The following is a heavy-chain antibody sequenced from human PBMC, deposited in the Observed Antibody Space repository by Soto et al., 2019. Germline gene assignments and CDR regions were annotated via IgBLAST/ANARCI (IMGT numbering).Heavy chain of an antibody. V-gene: IGHV1-18*01. CDR3: ARAVSHFYHYYYMDV. J-gene: IGHJ6*03. Sequence: QVQLVQSGAEVKKPVASVKVSCKASGYTFTTYDISWVRQAPGQGLEWMGWISAFNGNTNYAQKLQGRVTMTTDTSTSTAYMELRSLRSDDTAVYYCARAVSHFYHYYYMDVWGKGTTVTVSS. D-gene: IGHD2-8*01. CDR1: GYTFTTYD. CDR2: ISAFNGNT.